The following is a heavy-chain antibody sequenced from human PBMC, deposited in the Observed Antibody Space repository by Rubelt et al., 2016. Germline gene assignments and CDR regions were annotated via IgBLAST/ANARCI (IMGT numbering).Heavy chain of an antibody. Sequence: TFSSYAISWVRQAPGQGLEWMGRIIPILGIANYAQKFQGRVTITADKSTSTAYMELSSLRSEDTAVYYCARDSGWIQHQNSWFDPWGQGTLVTVSS. D-gene: IGHD5-18*01. J-gene: IGHJ5*02. V-gene: IGHV1-69*04. CDR3: ARDSGWIQHQNSWFDP. CDR2: IIPILGIA. CDR1: TFSSYA.